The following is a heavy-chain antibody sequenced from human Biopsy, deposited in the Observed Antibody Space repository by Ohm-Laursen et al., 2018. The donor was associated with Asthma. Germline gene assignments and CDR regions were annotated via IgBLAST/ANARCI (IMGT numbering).Heavy chain of an antibody. CDR3: VRHQYSSSWSTFDY. CDR1: GGSITSSSYY. D-gene: IGHD3-22*01. V-gene: IGHV4-39*01. CDR2: MYHSGSP. Sequence: SQTLSLTWTVSGGSITSSSYYWGWIRQPPGKGMEWIGSMYHSGSPYYHPSLKSRATISVGTSKNQLSLKMSSVTAADTAVYFCVRHQYSSSWSTFDYWGQGALVTVSS. J-gene: IGHJ4*02.